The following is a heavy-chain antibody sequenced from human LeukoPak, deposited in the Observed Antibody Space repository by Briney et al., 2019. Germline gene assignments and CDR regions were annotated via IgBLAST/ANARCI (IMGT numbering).Heavy chain of an antibody. J-gene: IGHJ4*02. D-gene: IGHD6-13*01. CDR2: ISPSGGST. CDR3: ASALAAAGFDY. V-gene: IGHV1-46*01. CDR1: GYTFTSNY. Sequence: ASVKVSCKAFGYTFTSNYMHWVRQAPGQGPEWMGVISPSGGSTTYAQKFQGRVTLTRDMSTSTAYMELRSLRSDDTAVYYCASALAAAGFDYWDQGTLVTVSS.